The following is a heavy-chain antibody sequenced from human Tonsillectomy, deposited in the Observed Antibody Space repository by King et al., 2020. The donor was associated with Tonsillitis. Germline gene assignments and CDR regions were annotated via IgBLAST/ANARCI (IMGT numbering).Heavy chain of an antibody. D-gene: IGHD3-10*01. J-gene: IGHJ3*01. Sequence: ITLKESGPTLVKPTQTLTLTCTFSGFSLSTSGVGVGWIRQPPGEALEWLALIYWNNHERYSPSLKSRLTITKYTSKNQVILTMTSMDPVDPAMYYCVRTSLDHGSATYGDAFAGWGQRTLVT. CDR1: GFSLSTSGVG. CDR3: VRTSLDHGSATYGDAFAG. CDR2: IYWNNHE. V-gene: IGHV2-5*01.